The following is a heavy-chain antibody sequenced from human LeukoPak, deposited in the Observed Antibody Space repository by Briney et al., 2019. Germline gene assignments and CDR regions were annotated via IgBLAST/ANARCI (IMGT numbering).Heavy chain of an antibody. J-gene: IGHJ6*03. CDR1: GASISSNW. CDR2: IHHSGSA. CDR3: ARGNDFWSGYPVYYYYYMDV. V-gene: IGHV4-4*02. D-gene: IGHD3-3*01. Sequence: SETLSLTCAVSGASISSNWWNWVRQPPGKGLEWIGEIHHSGSANYNPSLKSRVTISLDTSENHFSLRLSSVTAADTAVYYCARGNDFWSGYPVYYYYYMDVWGKGTTVTVSS.